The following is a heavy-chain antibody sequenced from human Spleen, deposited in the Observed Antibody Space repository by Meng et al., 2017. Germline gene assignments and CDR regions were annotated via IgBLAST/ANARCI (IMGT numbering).Heavy chain of an antibody. CDR3: ARYRELLWFGELYC. J-gene: IGHJ4*02. Sequence: GGSLRLSCAASGFTFSSNWMHWVRQSPGKGLVYVSRISTDGSSTSYADSVKGRFTISRDNAKNTLYLQMTSLRAEDTAVYYCARYRELLWFGELYCWGQGTLVTVSS. V-gene: IGHV3-74*01. CDR2: ISTDGSST. CDR1: GFTFSSNW. D-gene: IGHD3-10*01.